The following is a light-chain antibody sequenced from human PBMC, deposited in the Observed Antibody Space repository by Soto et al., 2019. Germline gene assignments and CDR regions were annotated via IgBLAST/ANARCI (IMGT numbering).Light chain of an antibody. V-gene: IGKV3-15*01. CDR2: GAS. CDR1: QSVSIN. Sequence: EIVMTQSPATLSVSPGERATLSCRASQSVSINLAWYQQKPGQAPRLLIYGASTRATGIPDRFSDSGSGTEFTLTISRLQSEDFAVYYCQQYNNWPLPFGGGTKVEIK. CDR3: QQYNNWPLP. J-gene: IGKJ4*01.